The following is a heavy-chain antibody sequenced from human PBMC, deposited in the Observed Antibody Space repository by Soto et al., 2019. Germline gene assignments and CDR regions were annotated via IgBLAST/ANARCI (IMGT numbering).Heavy chain of an antibody. Sequence: VSCKASGGTFSSYAISWVRQAPGQGLEWMGGIIPIFGTANYAQKFQGRVTITADESTSTAYMELSSLRSEDTAVYYCARTGITIFGGVDYYYGMDVWGQGTTVTVSS. CDR2: IIPIFGTA. CDR1: GGTFSSYA. V-gene: IGHV1-69*01. J-gene: IGHJ6*02. D-gene: IGHD3-3*01. CDR3: ARTGITIFGGVDYYYGMDV.